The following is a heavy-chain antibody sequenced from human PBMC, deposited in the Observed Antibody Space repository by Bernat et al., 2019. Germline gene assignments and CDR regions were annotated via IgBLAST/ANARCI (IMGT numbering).Heavy chain of an antibody. Sequence: EVQLVESGGGLVQPGGSLRLSCVASGFIFSSYWMSWVRQAPGKGLEWVANIKQDGSEKYYLDSVKGRFTISRDNAKNSLFLQMNSLRAEDTAVYYCVGPIVYSYGRFYPDYWGQGTLVTVSS. D-gene: IGHD5-18*01. J-gene: IGHJ4*02. CDR2: IKQDGSEK. V-gene: IGHV3-7*02. CDR3: VGPIVYSYGRFYPDY. CDR1: GFIFSSYW.